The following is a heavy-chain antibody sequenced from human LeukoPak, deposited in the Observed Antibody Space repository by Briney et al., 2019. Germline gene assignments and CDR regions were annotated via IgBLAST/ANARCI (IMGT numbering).Heavy chain of an antibody. J-gene: IGHJ4*02. V-gene: IGHV3-30-3*01. Sequence: GGSLRLSCAASGFTFSSYAMHWVRQAPGKGLEWVAVISYDGGNKYYADSVKGRFTISRDNSKNTLYLQMDSLRVEDTAVYYCATRATGRFFDNWGQGTLVTVSS. CDR2: ISYDGGNK. CDR1: GFTFSSYA. CDR3: ATRATGRFFDN. D-gene: IGHD3-9*01.